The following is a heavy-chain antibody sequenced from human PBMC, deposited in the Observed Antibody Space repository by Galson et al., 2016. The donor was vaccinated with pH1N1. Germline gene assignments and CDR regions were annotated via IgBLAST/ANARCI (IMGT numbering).Heavy chain of an antibody. V-gene: IGHV3-11*04. D-gene: IGHD6-13*01. CDR2: ICSSGSNI. CDR1: GFTFSDYC. Sequence: SLRLSCAASGFTFSDYCMTWIRQAPGKGLDWVSHICSSGSNIFYADSVKGRVTISRDDAKNSVSLQMNSLRVEDTGVYYCVRAIGGAASYWGQGTLVTVSS. CDR3: VRAIGGAASY. J-gene: IGHJ4*02.